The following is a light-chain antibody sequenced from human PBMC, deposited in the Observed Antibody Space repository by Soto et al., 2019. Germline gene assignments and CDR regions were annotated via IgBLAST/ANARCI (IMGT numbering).Light chain of an antibody. V-gene: IGKV3-20*01. CDR2: GAS. CDR3: QQYDSSPLT. Sequence: EIVLTQSPGTLSLSPGERATLSCRASQSVSSSYLAWYQQKPGQAPRLLIYGASSRATGIPDRFSGSGSGTDFNLTISRMEPEDFAVYYCQQYDSSPLTFVGGTKLEIK. J-gene: IGKJ4*01. CDR1: QSVSSSY.